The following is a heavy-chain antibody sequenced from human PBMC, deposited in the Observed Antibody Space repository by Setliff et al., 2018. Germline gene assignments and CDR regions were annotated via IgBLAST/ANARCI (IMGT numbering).Heavy chain of an antibody. J-gene: IGHJ4*02. CDR2: IRFDGSNE. D-gene: IGHD7-27*01. CDR1: GFTFSTYA. CDR3: AKDLHWGFDY. V-gene: IGHV3-30*02. Sequence: GGSLRLSCAASGFTFSTYAMHWVRQAPGKGLQWVALIRFDGSNEYYAESVKGRFTISRDNSQNTLYLQMNSLRAEDTAVYYCAKDLHWGFDYWGLGTLVTVSS.